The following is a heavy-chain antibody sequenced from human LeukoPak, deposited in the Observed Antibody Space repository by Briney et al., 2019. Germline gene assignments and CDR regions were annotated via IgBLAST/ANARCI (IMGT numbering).Heavy chain of an antibody. CDR3: VRGSLASGVVVYYYYYLDV. CDR2: ISASRDIT. V-gene: IGHV3-48*01. D-gene: IGHD3-3*01. Sequence: GGSLRLSCAASGFNYRSYTMNWVRQAPGVGLEWLSYISASRDITYYADSVKGRFTISRDNAKNSLYLQMNSLRAEDTAVYYCVRGSLASGVVVYYYYYLDVWGKGTTVTVSS. J-gene: IGHJ6*03. CDR1: GFNYRSYT.